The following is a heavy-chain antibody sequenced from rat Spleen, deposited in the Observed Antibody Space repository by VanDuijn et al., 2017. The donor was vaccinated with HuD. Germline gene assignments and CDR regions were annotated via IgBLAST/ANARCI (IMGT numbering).Heavy chain of an antibody. CDR2: ITNASGGT. V-gene: IGHV5-31*01. J-gene: IGHJ2*01. Sequence: EVQLVESGGGLVQPGRSLTLSCVASGFTFNYYWMTWIRQAPGKGLEWVASITNASGGTHYPDSVKGRFTISRDIAKSTLYLQMNSLRSEDTATYYCARHTYNSGSFWYFDYWGQGVMVTVSS. CDR1: GFTFNYYW. D-gene: IGHD4-3*01. CDR3: ARHTYNSGSFWYFDY.